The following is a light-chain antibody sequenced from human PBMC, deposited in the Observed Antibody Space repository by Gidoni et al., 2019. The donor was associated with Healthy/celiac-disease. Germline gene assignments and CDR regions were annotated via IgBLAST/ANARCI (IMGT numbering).Light chain of an antibody. CDR3: QQRSNWPPT. CDR2: DAS. V-gene: IGKV3-11*01. J-gene: IGKJ4*01. Sequence: EIVLTQSPATLSLFPGERATLSSRASQSVSSYLAWYQQKPGQAPRLLIYDASNRATGIPARFSGSGSGTDFTLTISSLEPEDFAVYYCQQRSNWPPTFGGGTKVEIK. CDR1: QSVSSY.